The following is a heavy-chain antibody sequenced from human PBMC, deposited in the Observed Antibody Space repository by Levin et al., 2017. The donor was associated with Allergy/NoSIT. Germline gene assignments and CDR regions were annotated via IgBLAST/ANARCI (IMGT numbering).Heavy chain of an antibody. CDR1: GFTFNTFW. CDR2: INQDGTKI. CDR3: VRAYDAVGHNFDS. J-gene: IGHJ4*02. V-gene: IGHV3-7*01. Sequence: SCAASGFTFNTFWMTWVRQAPGKGLEWVANINQDGTKINYGDSVKGRFTISRDNAKNSLYLQMNSLRAEDTAIYYCVRAYDAVGHNFDSWGQGTLVTVSS. D-gene: IGHD4/OR15-4a*01.